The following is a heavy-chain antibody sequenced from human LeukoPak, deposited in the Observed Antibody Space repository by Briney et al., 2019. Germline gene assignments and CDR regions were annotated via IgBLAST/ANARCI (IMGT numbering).Heavy chain of an antibody. CDR2: INPSGGTT. J-gene: IGHJ4*02. V-gene: IGHV1-46*01. D-gene: IGHD3-22*01. CDR3: ARSLTGYYDSSGF. CDR1: GYTFTSYY. Sequence: ASKKVSCKASGYTFTSYYMHWVRQAPGQGLEWMGIINPSGGTTSYAQKFQGRVTMTRDTSTSTIYMELSSLRSEDTAVYYCARSLTGYYDSSGFWGQGTLVTVSS.